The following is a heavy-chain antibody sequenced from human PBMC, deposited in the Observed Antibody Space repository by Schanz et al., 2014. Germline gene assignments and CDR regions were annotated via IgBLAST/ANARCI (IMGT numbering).Heavy chain of an antibody. J-gene: IGHJ4*02. CDR2: IYSGGDT. D-gene: IGHD1-7*01. Sequence: EVHLVESGGGLVRPGGSLRLSCAASGFTFSTYWMSWVRQAPGKGLEWVSLIYSGGDTNYAGSVKGRFTISRDGSKNTLSLQMNSLRAEDTAVYYCAKELRPGTERPRGNFDYWGQGTLVTVSS. CDR1: GFTFSTYW. CDR3: AKELRPGTERPRGNFDY. V-gene: IGHV3-66*01.